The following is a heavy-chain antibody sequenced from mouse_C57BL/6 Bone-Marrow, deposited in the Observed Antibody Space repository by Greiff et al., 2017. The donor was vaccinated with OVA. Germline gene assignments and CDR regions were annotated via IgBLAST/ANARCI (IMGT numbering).Heavy chain of an antibody. CDR1: GYAFTNYL. D-gene: IGHD5-1*01. CDR2: INPGSGGT. J-gene: IGHJ3*01. Sequence: VQLQQSGAELARPGASVKVSCKASGYAFTNYLIEWVKQRPGQGLEWIGVINPGSGGTNYNEKFKGKATLTADKSSSTAYMQLSSLTSEDSAVYFCARSRVLRGFAYWGQGTLVTVSA. CDR3: ARSRVLRGFAY. V-gene: IGHV1-54*01.